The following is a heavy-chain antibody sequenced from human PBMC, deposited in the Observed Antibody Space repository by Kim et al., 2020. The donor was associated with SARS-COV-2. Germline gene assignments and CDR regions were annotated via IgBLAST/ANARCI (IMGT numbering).Heavy chain of an antibody. CDR3: ARGPFYCSSTSCLPGYFQH. CDR1: GGTFSSYA. J-gene: IGHJ1*01. Sequence: SVKVSCKASGGTFSSYAISWVRQAPGQGLEWMGGIIPIFGTANYAQKFQGRVTITADESTSTAYMELSSLRSEDTAVYYCARGPFYCSSTSCLPGYFQHWGQGKLVTVSS. V-gene: IGHV1-69*13. D-gene: IGHD2-2*01. CDR2: IIPIFGTA.